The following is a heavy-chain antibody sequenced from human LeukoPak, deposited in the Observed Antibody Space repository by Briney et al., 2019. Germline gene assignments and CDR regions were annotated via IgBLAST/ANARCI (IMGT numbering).Heavy chain of an antibody. CDR2: ISADGSVT. CDR1: GFTFSRYW. D-gene: IGHD2-15*01. Sequence: GGSLRLSCADSGFTFSRYWMHWVRQTPGKGLVWVSCISADGSVTRYADSMKGRFTISRDNTKNTLYLQMHSLRAEDTAVYYCATAGGDGSRMGFDPWGQGTLVTVSS. CDR3: ATAGGDGSRMGFDP. V-gene: IGHV3-74*01. J-gene: IGHJ5*02.